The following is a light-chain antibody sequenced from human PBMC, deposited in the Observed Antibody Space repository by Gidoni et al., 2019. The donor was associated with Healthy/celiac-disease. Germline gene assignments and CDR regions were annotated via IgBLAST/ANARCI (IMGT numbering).Light chain of an antibody. Sequence: DIQMTPSPFSLSASVGDRVPITCQARQDISNYLNWYQQKPGKAPELLIYDASKLETGVPPRFSGSGSGTDFTFTISSRQPEDIATYYCQQYDNLLSFGGGTKVEIK. CDR1: QDISNY. V-gene: IGKV1-33*01. J-gene: IGKJ4*01. CDR2: DAS. CDR3: QQYDNLLS.